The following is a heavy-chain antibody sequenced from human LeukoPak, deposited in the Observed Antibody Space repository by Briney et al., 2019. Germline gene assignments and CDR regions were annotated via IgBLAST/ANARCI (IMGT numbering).Heavy chain of an antibody. CDR3: ARDPSDDQGLDY. CDR1: GDSVSSNTAA. Sequence: SQTLSLTCALSGDSVSSNTAAWYWLRQSPSRGLEWLGRTYYRSKLYYEYAVSVRSRITINADTSKNQFSLQLNSVTPEDTAVYYCARDPSDDQGLDYWGQGTLVTVSS. D-gene: IGHD3-16*01. CDR2: TYYRSKLYY. J-gene: IGHJ4*02. V-gene: IGHV6-1*01.